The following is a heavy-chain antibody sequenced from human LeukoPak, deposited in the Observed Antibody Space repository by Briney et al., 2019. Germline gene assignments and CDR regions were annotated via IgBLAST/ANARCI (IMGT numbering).Heavy chain of an antibody. CDR1: GYTFTSYG. D-gene: IGHD2-8*01. J-gene: IGHJ3*02. V-gene: IGHV1-18*01. CDR3: ARAGLMVYARGAFDI. Sequence: ASVKVSCKASGYTFTSYGISWVRQAPGQGLEWMGWISAYNGNTNYAQKLQGRVTMTTDTSTSTAYMELRSLRSDDTAAYYCARAGLMVYARGAFDIWGQGTMVTVSS. CDR2: ISAYNGNT.